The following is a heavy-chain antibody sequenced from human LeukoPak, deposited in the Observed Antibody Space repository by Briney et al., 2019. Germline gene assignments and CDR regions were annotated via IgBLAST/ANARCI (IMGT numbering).Heavy chain of an antibody. D-gene: IGHD3-22*01. Sequence: SETLSLTCAVYGGSFSGYYWSWIRQPPGKGLEWIGEINHSGSTNYNPSFKSRVTISVDTSKNQFSLKLSSVTAADTAVYYCARGGDYYDSSGSQTSDYWGQGTLVTVSS. J-gene: IGHJ4*02. CDR2: INHSGST. CDR3: ARGGDYYDSSGSQTSDY. V-gene: IGHV4-34*01. CDR1: GGSFSGYY.